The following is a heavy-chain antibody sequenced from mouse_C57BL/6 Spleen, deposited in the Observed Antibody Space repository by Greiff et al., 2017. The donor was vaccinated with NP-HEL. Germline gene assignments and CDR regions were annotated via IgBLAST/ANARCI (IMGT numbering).Heavy chain of an antibody. J-gene: IGHJ3*01. V-gene: IGHV7-3*01. CDR2: IRNKANGYTT. CDR3: ARSSGPTGTWHWFAY. CDR1: GFTFTDYY. D-gene: IGHD4-1*02. Sequence: EVKLVESGGGLVQPGGSLSLSCAASGFTFTDYYMSWVRQPPGKALEWLGFIRNKANGYTTEYSASVKGRFTISRDNSQSILYLQMNALRAEDSATYYCARSSGPTGTWHWFAYWGQGTLVTVSA.